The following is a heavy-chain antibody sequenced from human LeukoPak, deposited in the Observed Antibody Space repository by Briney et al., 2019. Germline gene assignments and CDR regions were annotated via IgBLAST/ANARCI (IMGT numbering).Heavy chain of an antibody. J-gene: IGHJ4*02. CDR2: ISGSGGST. V-gene: IGHV3-23*01. Sequence: LPGGSLRLSCAASGFTFDDYAMHWVRQAPGKGLEWVSGISGSGGSTYYADSVKGRFTISRDNSKNTLFLQMNSLRAEDTAVYYCAKDALISFRGAWSQSDYWGQGTLVTVSS. CDR1: GFTFDDYA. D-gene: IGHD3-16*02. CDR3: AKDALISFRGAWSQSDY.